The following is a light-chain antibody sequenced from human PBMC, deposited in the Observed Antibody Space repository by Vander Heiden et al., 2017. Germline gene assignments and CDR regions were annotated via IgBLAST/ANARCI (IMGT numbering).Light chain of an antibody. CDR1: NTGTKS. CDR3: QVWDTSSIHPVV. CDR2: DDS. J-gene: IGLJ2*01. Sequence: SYLLTQPPSVSVAPGQTARINCGGNNTGTKSAHLYQQRLGQAPVLVVYDDSDRPSGIPERCSGSKSGNTATLTISRVEAGDEADYYCQVWDTSSIHPVVFGGGTKLTVL. V-gene: IGLV3-21*02.